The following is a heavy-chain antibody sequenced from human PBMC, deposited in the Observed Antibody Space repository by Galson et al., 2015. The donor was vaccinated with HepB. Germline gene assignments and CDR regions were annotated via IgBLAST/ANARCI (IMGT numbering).Heavy chain of an antibody. Sequence: SLRLSCAASGFTFSSYATHWVRQAPGKGLEWVALISYDGTYKYYAASVKGRFTISRDNSKKTLYLQMNSLRTEDTAVYYCARFVRDHLVLDYWGQGTLVTVSS. D-gene: IGHD4/OR15-4a*01. CDR2: ISYDGTYK. CDR3: ARFVRDHLVLDY. CDR1: GFTFSSYA. J-gene: IGHJ4*02. V-gene: IGHV3-30*04.